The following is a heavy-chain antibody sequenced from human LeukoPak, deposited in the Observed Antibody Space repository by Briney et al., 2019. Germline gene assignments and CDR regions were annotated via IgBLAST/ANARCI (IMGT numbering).Heavy chain of an antibody. CDR2: ISYDGSNK. J-gene: IGHJ4*02. V-gene: IGHV3-30*18. Sequence: GRSLRLSCAASGFTFNNYGMLWVRQAPGKGLEWVALISYDGSNKYYADSVKGRFTISRDNSKNTLYLQMNSLRAEDTAVYYCAKSYYYDTSGYYYLDYWGQGTLVTVSS. D-gene: IGHD3-22*01. CDR1: GFTFNNYG. CDR3: AKSYYYDTSGYYYLDY.